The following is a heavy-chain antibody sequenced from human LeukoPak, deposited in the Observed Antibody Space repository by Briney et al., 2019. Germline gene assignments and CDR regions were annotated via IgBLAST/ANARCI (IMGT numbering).Heavy chain of an antibody. J-gene: IGHJ4*02. D-gene: IGHD2-2*01. CDR2: ISYDGSNK. V-gene: IGHV3-30*18. CDR3: AKDYCSSTSCVGFDY. Sequence: GRSLRLSCAASGFTFSSYGMHWVRQAPGKGLEWVAVISYDGSNKYYADSVKGRFTISRDNSKNTLYLQVNSLRAEDTAVYYCAKDYCSSTSCVGFDYWGQGALVTVSS. CDR1: GFTFSSYG.